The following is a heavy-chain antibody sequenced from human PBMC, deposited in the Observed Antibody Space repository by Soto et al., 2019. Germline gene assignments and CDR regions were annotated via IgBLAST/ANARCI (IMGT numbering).Heavy chain of an antibody. CDR3: ARSSGNYLYNWFDP. D-gene: IGHD4-4*01. J-gene: IGHJ5*02. V-gene: IGHV4-61*01. Sequence: PSETLSLTCSVSGDSISKTTYYWSWIRQPSGKGLEWIGNIYYSGNTNYNPSLKSRVTISVDTSKNQFSLKLNSVTAADTAVYYCARSSGNYLYNWFDPWGQGTLVTVSS. CDR1: GDSISKTTYY. CDR2: IYYSGNT.